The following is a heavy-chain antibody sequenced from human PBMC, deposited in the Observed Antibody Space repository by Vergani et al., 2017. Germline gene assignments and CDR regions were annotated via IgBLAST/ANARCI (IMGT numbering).Heavy chain of an antibody. Sequence: QVQLVQSGAEVKKPGSSVKVSCKASGGTFSSYTISWVRQAPGQGLEWMGRIIPILGIANYAQKFQGRVTITADKSTSTAYMELSSLRSEDTAVYYCARDQGVGATYYYYYGMDVWGQGTTVTVSS. CDR1: GGTFSSYT. D-gene: IGHD1-26*01. V-gene: IGHV1-69*08. CDR3: ARDQGVGATYYYYYGMDV. CDR2: IIPILGIA. J-gene: IGHJ6*02.